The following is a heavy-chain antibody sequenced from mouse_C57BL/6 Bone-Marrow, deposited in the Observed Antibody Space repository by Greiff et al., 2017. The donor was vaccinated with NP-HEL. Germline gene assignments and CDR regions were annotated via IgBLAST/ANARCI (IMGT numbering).Heavy chain of an antibody. CDR1: GYTFTDYC. CDR3: ARTRYYFDY. Sequence: VQLVESGAELVRPGASVKLSCKASGYTFTDYCINWVKQRPGQGLEWIARIYPGSGNTYYNEKFKGKATLTAEKSSSTAYMQLSSLTSEDSAVYFCARTRYYFDYWGQGTTLTVSS. CDR2: IYPGSGNT. V-gene: IGHV1-76*01. J-gene: IGHJ2*01.